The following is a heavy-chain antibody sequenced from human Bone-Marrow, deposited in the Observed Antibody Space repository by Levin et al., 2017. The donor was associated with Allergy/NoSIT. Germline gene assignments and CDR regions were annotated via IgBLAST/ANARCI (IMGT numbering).Heavy chain of an antibody. D-gene: IGHD1-1*01. Sequence: SCVGSGFRFSDHGIHWVRQAPGKGLEWVSVVSYDGKNQFYAHSVQGRFTMSRDNSKNTVYLHLSSLRAEDTALYYCARAGGSHRHDFDSWGQGVLVTVS. CDR1: GFRFSDHG. J-gene: IGHJ4*02. V-gene: IGHV3-30*03. CDR3: ARAGGSHRHDFDS. CDR2: VSYDGKNQ.